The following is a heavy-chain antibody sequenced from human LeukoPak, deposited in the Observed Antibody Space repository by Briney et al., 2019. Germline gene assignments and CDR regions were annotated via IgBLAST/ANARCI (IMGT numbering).Heavy chain of an antibody. CDR1: GGSESTYY. V-gene: IGHV4-59*02. CDR2: IYHNGGT. D-gene: IGHD2/OR15-2a*01. CDR3: ARFKFRPRDYFFDF. Sequence: SETLSLTCTVSGGSESTYYWSWVRQAPGKGLEWLGHIYHNGGTNYNPSLRSRLSLSIDMSNNQFSLKVRSVTEADSGMYYCARFKFRPRDYFFDFWGQGALLTVSS. J-gene: IGHJ4*02.